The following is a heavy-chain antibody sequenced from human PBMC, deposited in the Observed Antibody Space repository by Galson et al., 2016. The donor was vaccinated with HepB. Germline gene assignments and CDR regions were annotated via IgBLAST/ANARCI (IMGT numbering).Heavy chain of an antibody. Sequence: SVKVSCKASGYTFTNYYMHWVRQVPGQGLEWMGIINPNGGNTSYAQRFQGRVTMTRDTSTTTVYMELSSLISEDTAVYYCARSGGKYCDSTSCSWGYYYGLAVWGQGTTVIVSS. CDR2: INPNGGNT. V-gene: IGHV1-46*01. CDR3: ARSGGKYCDSTSCSWGYYYGLAV. D-gene: IGHD2-2*01. J-gene: IGHJ6*02. CDR1: GYTFTNYY.